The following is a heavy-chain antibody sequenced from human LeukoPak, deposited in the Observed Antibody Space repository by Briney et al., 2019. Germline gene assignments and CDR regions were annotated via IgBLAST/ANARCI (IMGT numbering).Heavy chain of an antibody. CDR1: GFTFSSYG. J-gene: IGHJ3*02. CDR2: IRYDGSNK. CDR3: ARVVLLWFGELSGAFDI. Sequence: GGSLRLSCAASGFTFSSYGMHWVRQAPGKGLEWVGFIRYDGSNKYYADSVKGRFTISRDNSKNTLYLQMNSLRAEDTAVYYCARVVLLWFGELSGAFDIWGQGTMVTVSS. D-gene: IGHD3-10*01. V-gene: IGHV3-30*02.